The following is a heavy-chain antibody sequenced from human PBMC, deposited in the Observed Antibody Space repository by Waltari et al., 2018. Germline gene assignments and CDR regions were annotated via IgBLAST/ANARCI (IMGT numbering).Heavy chain of an antibody. CDR1: GGSISSHY. V-gene: IGHV4-59*11. D-gene: IGHD3-16*02. CDR2: IYYSGST. Sequence: QVQLQESGPGLVKPSETLSLTCTVSGGSISSHYWSWIRQPPGKGLEWIGYIYYSGSTNCNPSRKSRVTISVDTSKNQFSLKLSSVTAADTAVYYCARDRESYVWGRYRQNWFDPWGQGTLVTVSS. CDR3: ARDRESYVWGRYRQNWFDP. J-gene: IGHJ5*02.